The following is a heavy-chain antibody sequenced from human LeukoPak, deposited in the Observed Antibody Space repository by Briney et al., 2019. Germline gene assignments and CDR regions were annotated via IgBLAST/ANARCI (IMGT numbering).Heavy chain of an antibody. CDR2: IYYSGST. V-gene: IGHV4-39*01. CDR1: GGSISSSSYY. Sequence: PSETLPLTCTVSGGSISSSSYYWGWIRQPPGKGLEWIGSIYYSGSTYYNPSLKSRVTISVDTSKNQFSLKLSSVTAADTAVYYCAVILGYCSSTSCLYYFDYWGQGTLVTVSS. J-gene: IGHJ4*02. D-gene: IGHD2-2*01. CDR3: AVILGYCSSTSCLYYFDY.